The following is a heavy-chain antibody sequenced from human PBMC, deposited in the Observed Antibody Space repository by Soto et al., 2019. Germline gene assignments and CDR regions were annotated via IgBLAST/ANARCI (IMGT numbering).Heavy chain of an antibody. CDR3: AASRKGGWTCDY. V-gene: IGHV4-31*11. CDR2: VHHSGTT. D-gene: IGHD6-19*01. J-gene: IGHJ4*02. CDR1: GGSLSGATYS. Sequence: SETLSLTCGVSGGSLSGATYSWNWIRQHPGKGLEWIGYVHHSGTTYYTPSLRSRLTLSVDTSQNQFSLNLNSVTAADSAVYYCAASRKGGWTCDYWGQGTLVTVSS.